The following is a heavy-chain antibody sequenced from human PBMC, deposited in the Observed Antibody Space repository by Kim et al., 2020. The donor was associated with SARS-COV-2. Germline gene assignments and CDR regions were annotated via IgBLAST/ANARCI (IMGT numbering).Heavy chain of an antibody. Sequence: SETLSLTCTVSGGSISSYYWSWIRQPPGKGLEWIGYIYYSGSTNYNPSLKSRVTISVDTAKNQFSLKLSSVTAADTAVYYCARHGLYDSSGYYLGFDYWGQGTLVTVSS. CDR3: ARHGLYDSSGYYLGFDY. CDR2: IYYSGST. V-gene: IGHV4-59*08. J-gene: IGHJ4*02. D-gene: IGHD3-22*01. CDR1: GGSISSYY.